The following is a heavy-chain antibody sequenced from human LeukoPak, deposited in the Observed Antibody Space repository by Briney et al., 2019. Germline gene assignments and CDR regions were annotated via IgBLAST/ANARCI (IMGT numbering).Heavy chain of an antibody. CDR3: ARDSARTTPRPNYYYYGMDV. J-gene: IGHJ6*02. CDR1: GGTFSSYA. V-gene: IGHV1-69*13. Sequence: GASVKVSCKASGGTFSSYAISWVRQAPGQGLEWMGGIIPIFGTANYAQKFQGRVTITADESTSTAYMELSSLRSEDTAVYYCARDSARTTPRPNYYYYGMDVWGQGTTVTVSS. D-gene: IGHD1-1*01. CDR2: IIPIFGTA.